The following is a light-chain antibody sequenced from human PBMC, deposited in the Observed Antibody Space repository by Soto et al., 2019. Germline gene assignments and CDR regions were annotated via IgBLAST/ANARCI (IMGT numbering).Light chain of an antibody. CDR1: RSVLYKSNNKNH. V-gene: IGKV4-1*01. CDR3: QQYYSSIT. Sequence: DIVMTQYPDSLAVSLGERATMNCKCSRSVLYKSNNKNHLAWYQQKPGQPPQLIIYWASTRESGVPERFSGSGSGTDFTLTISSLQAEDVAVYYCQQYYSSITFGQGTRLEIK. CDR2: WAS. J-gene: IGKJ5*01.